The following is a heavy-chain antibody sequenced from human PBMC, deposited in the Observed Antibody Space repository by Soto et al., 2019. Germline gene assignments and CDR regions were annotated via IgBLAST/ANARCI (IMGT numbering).Heavy chain of an antibody. Sequence: VASVKVSCKASGYTFTGYYMHWVRQAPGQGLEWMGWINPNSGGTNYAQKFQGWVTMTRDTSISTAYMELSRLRSDDTAVYYCAIDSAPIAGIAVAGTAEFDYWRQGTLVTVSS. J-gene: IGHJ4*02. V-gene: IGHV1-2*04. D-gene: IGHD6-19*01. CDR2: INPNSGGT. CDR3: AIDSAPIAGIAVAGTAEFDY. CDR1: GYTFTGYY.